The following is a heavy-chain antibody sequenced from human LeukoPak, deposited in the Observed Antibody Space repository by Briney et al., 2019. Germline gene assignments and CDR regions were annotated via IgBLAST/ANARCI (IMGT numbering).Heavy chain of an antibody. CDR1: GYTFTSYA. Sequence: ASVKVSCKASGYTFTSYAMHWVRQAPGQRLEWMGWINAGNGNTKYSQNFQGRVTITRDTSASTAYMELRSLRSEDTAAYYCASSREGRVDSETRLVDYWGQGTLVTVSS. V-gene: IGHV1-3*01. D-gene: IGHD1-7*01. J-gene: IGHJ4*02. CDR3: ASSREGRVDSETRLVDY. CDR2: INAGNGNT.